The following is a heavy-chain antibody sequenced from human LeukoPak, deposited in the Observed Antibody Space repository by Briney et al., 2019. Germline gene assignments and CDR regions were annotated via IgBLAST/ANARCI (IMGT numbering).Heavy chain of an antibody. Sequence: GGSLRLSCAASEFTFSSYSMNWVRQAPGKGLEWVSYITNSGNSKSYADSVKGRFTISRDNTKNSLYLQMSNLRAEDTAVYFCARGGGLDVWGQGATVTVSS. CDR3: ARGGGLDV. J-gene: IGHJ6*02. CDR1: EFTFSSYS. D-gene: IGHD3-16*01. CDR2: ITNSGNSK. V-gene: IGHV3-48*01.